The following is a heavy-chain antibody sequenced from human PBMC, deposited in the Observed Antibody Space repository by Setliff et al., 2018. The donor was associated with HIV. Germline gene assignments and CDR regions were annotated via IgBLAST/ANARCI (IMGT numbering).Heavy chain of an antibody. CDR2: IYYLGNT. J-gene: IGHJ4*02. CDR1: GGTISNNNYH. D-gene: IGHD3-10*01. V-gene: IGHV4-39*01. Sequence: PSETLSLTCSVSGGTISNNNYHWGWIRQPPGEGLEWIGSIYYLGNTYYNPSLKSRLTISVETSRNLFSLHLSSVTAADTAVYYCARLFSGSPGDYWGQGTLVTVSS. CDR3: ARLFSGSPGDY.